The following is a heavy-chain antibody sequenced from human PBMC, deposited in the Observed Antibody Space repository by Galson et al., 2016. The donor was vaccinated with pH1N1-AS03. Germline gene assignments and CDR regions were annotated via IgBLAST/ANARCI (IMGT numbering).Heavy chain of an antibody. CDR3: AKKFYYDSSGHHLDVADV. V-gene: IGHV3-23*01. D-gene: IGHD3-22*01. Sequence: SLRLSCAASGFTFSGYGMHWVRQAPGKGLEWVSSISGSGGSTNSADSVRDRFSISRDNSKNTLFLQMNRLRADDTAVYYCAKKFYYDSSGHHLDVADVWGQGTAVTVSS. CDR1: GFTFSGYG. CDR2: ISGSGGST. J-gene: IGHJ3*01.